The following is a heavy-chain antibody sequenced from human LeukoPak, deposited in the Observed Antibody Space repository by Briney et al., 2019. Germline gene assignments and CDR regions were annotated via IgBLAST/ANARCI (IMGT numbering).Heavy chain of an antibody. CDR1: GFTSRNFW. CDR2: IKQDGSEK. D-gene: IGHD6-19*01. J-gene: IGHJ5*01. CDR3: ARDGVENVAVADLTWFDS. Sequence: GGSLRLSCAASGFTSRNFWMSWVRQAPGKGLEWVANIKQDGSEKYSVDSVKGRFTISRDNAKSSLYLQMNSLSAEDSALYYCARDGVENVAVADLTWFDSWGQGALVIVSS. V-gene: IGHV3-7*01.